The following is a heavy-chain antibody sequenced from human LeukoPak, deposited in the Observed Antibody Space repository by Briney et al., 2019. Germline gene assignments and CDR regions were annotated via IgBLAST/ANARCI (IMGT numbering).Heavy chain of an antibody. Sequence: ASVKVSCKASGGTFTSYAISWVRQAPGQGLEWMGGIIPIFGTANYAQKFQGRVTITADESTSTAYMELSSLRYEDTAVYYCARDDAAARKELFSYYYYMDVWGKGTTVTVSS. V-gene: IGHV1-69*01. CDR2: IIPIFGTA. J-gene: IGHJ6*03. D-gene: IGHD3-10*01. CDR1: GGTFTSYA. CDR3: ARDDAAARKELFSYYYYMDV.